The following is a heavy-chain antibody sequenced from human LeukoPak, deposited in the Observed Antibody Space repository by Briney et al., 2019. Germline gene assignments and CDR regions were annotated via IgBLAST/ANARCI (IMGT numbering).Heavy chain of an antibody. CDR1: GYTFTSYG. Sequence: GASVTVSCKASGYTFTSYGISWVRQAPGQGLERMGWIRAYNGNTNYAQKLQGRVTMTTDTSTSTAYMELRSLRSDDTAVYYCARDGDCSGGSCYSTGWFDPWGQGTLVTVSS. D-gene: IGHD2-15*01. CDR2: IRAYNGNT. J-gene: IGHJ5*02. V-gene: IGHV1-18*04. CDR3: ARDGDCSGGSCYSTGWFDP.